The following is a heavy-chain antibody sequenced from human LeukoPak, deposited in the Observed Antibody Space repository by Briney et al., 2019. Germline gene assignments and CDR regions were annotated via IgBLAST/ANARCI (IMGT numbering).Heavy chain of an antibody. J-gene: IGHJ3*02. CDR1: GFTFSSYS. Sequence: GGSLRLSCAASGFTFSSYSMNWVRQAPGKGLEWVSSISSSSSYIYYADSVKGRFTISRDSAKSSLYLQMNSLRAEDTAVYYCARDPDLDAFDIWGQGTMVTVSS. CDR3: ARDPDLDAFDI. V-gene: IGHV3-21*01. CDR2: ISSSSSYI.